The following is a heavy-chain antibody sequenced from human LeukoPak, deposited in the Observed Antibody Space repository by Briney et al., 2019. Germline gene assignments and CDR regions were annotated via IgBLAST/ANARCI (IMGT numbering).Heavy chain of an antibody. Sequence: PGGSLRLSCAASGFTFSSYAMHWVRQAPGKGLEWVAVISYDGSNKYYADSVKGRFTISRDNSKNTLYLQMNSLRAEDTAVYYSARDKDVYSSGWYYFDYWGQGTLVTVSS. CDR2: ISYDGSNK. V-gene: IGHV3-30*04. CDR3: ARDKDVYSSGWYYFDY. J-gene: IGHJ4*02. D-gene: IGHD6-19*01. CDR1: GFTFSSYA.